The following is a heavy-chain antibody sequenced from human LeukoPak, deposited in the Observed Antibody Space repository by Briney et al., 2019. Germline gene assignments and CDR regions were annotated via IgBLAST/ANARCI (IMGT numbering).Heavy chain of an antibody. J-gene: IGHJ5*02. CDR3: ARARDCSSTSCYQDWLQFSFTSWFDP. Sequence: GASVKVSCKASGYTFTSYDINWVRQATGQGLEWMGWMNPNSGNTGYAQKFQGRVTMTRNTSISTAYMELSSLRSEDTAVYYCARARDCSSTSCYQDWLQFSFTSWFDPWGQGTLVTLSS. CDR2: MNPNSGNT. D-gene: IGHD2-2*01. V-gene: IGHV1-8*01. CDR1: GYTFTSYD.